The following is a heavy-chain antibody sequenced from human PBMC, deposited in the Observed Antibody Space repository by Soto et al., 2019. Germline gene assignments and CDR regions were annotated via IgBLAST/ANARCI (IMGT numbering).Heavy chain of an antibody. CDR3: AKPLGLLRRAMAQGSDY. Sequence: PGGSLRLSCAASGFTFSSYGMNWVRQAPGKGLEWVAVVSYDEITKYYADSVKGRFTISRDNSKNTVYLQMNSLRPEDTAVYYCAKPLGLLRRAMAQGSDYWGQGTLVTVS. CDR2: VSYDEITK. CDR1: GFTFSSYG. V-gene: IGHV3-30*18. D-gene: IGHD5-18*01. J-gene: IGHJ4*02.